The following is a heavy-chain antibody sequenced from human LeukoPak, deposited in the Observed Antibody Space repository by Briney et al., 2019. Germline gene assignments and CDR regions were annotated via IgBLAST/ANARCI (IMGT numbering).Heavy chain of an antibody. CDR1: GFTLSDYY. CDR2: ISSSGSTI. CDR3: ARARDGYPIGYFDY. Sequence: PGGSLRPSCAASGFTLSDYYMSWIRQAPGKGLEWVSYISSSGSTIYYADSVKGRFTISRDNAKNSLYLQMNSPRAEDTAVYYCARARDGYPIGYFDYWGQGTLVTVSS. D-gene: IGHD5-24*01. V-gene: IGHV3-11*04. J-gene: IGHJ4*02.